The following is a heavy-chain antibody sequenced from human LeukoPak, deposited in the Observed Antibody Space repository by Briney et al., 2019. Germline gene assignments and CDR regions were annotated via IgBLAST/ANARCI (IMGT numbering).Heavy chain of an antibody. D-gene: IGHD3-22*01. V-gene: IGHV1-69*04. Sequence: SVKVSCKASGGSFSSYAISWVRQAPGQGLEWMGRIIPILGIANYAQKFQGRVTITADKSTSTAYMELGSLRSEDTAVYYCARESNYYDSIGFITWGQGTLVTVSS. J-gene: IGHJ4*02. CDR1: GGSFSSYA. CDR2: IIPILGIA. CDR3: ARESNYYDSIGFIT.